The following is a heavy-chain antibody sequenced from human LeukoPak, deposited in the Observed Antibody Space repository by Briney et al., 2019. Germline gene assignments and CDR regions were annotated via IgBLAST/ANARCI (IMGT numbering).Heavy chain of an antibody. J-gene: IGHJ4*02. CDR2: IYYSGST. Sequence: SETLSLTCTVSGVSISSYYWSWIRQPPGKGLEWIGYIYYSGSTNYNPSLKSRVTISVDTSKNQFSLKLSSVTAADTAVYYCARVQESQIDYYFDYWGQGTLVTVSS. CDR1: GVSISSYY. CDR3: ARVQESQIDYYFDY. V-gene: IGHV4-59*01. D-gene: IGHD3-9*01.